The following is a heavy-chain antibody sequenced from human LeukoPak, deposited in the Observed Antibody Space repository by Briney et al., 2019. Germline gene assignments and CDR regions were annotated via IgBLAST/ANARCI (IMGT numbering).Heavy chain of an antibody. D-gene: IGHD3-3*01. J-gene: IGHJ4*02. CDR3: ARQTYYDFWSGYYYYFDY. CDR2: IYTSGST. Sequence: RSSETLSLTCTVSGGSISSGSYYWSWIRQPAGKGLEWIGRIYTSGSTNYNPSLKSRVTISVDTSKNQFSLKLSSVTAADTAVYYCARQTYYDFWSGYYYYFDYWGQGTLVTVSS. CDR1: GGSISSGSYY. V-gene: IGHV4-61*02.